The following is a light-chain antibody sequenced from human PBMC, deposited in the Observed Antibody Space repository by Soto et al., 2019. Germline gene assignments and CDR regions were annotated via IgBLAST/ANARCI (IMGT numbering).Light chain of an antibody. CDR1: QGVTSSY. Sequence: EIVLTQSPGTLSLSPGEGTTLSCRASQGVTSSYLAWYQQKPGQAPRLLIYGASSRATGIPDRFSGSGSGTDFTLTISRLEPEDFAVYYCQQYGSSPRTFGLGTKLEIK. J-gene: IGKJ2*01. CDR2: GAS. V-gene: IGKV3-20*01. CDR3: QQYGSSPRT.